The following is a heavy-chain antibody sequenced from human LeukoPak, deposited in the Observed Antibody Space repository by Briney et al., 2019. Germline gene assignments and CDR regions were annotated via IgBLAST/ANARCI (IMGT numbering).Heavy chain of an antibody. V-gene: IGHV1-3*01. CDR1: GYTFTSYA. Sequence: ASVKVSCKASGYTFTSYAMHWVRQAPGQRLEWMGWINAGNGNTKYSQKFQGRVTITRDTSASTAYMELSSLRSEDTAVYYCAREGHSYGYDWFDPWGQGTLVTVSS. CDR3: AREGHSYGYDWFDP. J-gene: IGHJ5*02. CDR2: INAGNGNT. D-gene: IGHD5-18*01.